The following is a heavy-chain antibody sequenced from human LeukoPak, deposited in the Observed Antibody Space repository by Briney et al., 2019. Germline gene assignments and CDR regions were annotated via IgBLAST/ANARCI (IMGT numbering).Heavy chain of an antibody. CDR1: GFTFSSYE. D-gene: IGHD3-10*02. V-gene: IGHV3-48*03. CDR2: ISSSGSNI. CDR3: AELGITMIGGV. J-gene: IGHJ6*04. Sequence: GGSLRLSCAASGFTFSSYEMNWVRQAPGKGLEWVSYISSSGSNIYYADSVKGRFTISRDNGKNSLYLQMNSLRAEDTAVYYCAELGITMIGGVWGKGTTVTISS.